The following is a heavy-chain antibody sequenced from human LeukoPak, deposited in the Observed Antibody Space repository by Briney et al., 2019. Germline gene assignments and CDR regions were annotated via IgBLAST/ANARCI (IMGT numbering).Heavy chain of an antibody. CDR3: ARVGKQWLVLRGWFDP. V-gene: IGHV4-39*07. J-gene: IGHJ5*02. CDR2: IYYSGNT. Sequence: SETLSLTCTVSGGSIKSNDYYWGWVRQPPGKGLEWIGTIYYSGNTNYNPSLKSRVTISVDTSKNQFSLKLSSVTAADTAVYYCARVGKQWLVLRGWFDPWGQGTLVTVSS. D-gene: IGHD6-19*01. CDR1: GGSIKSNDYY.